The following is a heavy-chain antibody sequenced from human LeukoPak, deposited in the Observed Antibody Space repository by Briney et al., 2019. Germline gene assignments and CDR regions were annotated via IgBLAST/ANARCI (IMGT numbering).Heavy chain of an antibody. CDR1: GYTFTSYG. D-gene: IGHD6-19*01. Sequence: ASVKVSCKASGYTFTSYGISWVRQAPGQGLEWMGWISAYNGNTNYAQKLQGRVTMTTDTSTSTAYMELRSLRSDDTAVYYCARRTCDPCSSGWYASSGSYYMDVWGKGTTVTVSS. J-gene: IGHJ6*03. V-gene: IGHV1-18*01. CDR3: ARRTCDPCSSGWYASSGSYYMDV. CDR2: ISAYNGNT.